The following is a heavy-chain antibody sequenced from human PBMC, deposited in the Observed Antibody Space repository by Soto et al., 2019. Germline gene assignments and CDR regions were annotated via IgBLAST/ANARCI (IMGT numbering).Heavy chain of an antibody. V-gene: IGHV1-3*01. J-gene: IGHJ5*02. CDR2: INAGSGNT. D-gene: IGHD6-25*01. CDR3: ARGLAADGA. Sequence: QVQLVQSGAEVKKPGASVKVSCTASGYTFTHYAIHWVRHAPGQRLEWMGFINAGSGNTKYSQTFQGRLTCTTDTSASTAYMDLSSLRSEGTAIYYCARGLAADGAWGQGTLVTVSS. CDR1: GYTFTHYA.